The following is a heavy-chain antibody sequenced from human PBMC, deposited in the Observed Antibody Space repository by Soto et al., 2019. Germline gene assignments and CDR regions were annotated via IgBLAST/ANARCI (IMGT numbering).Heavy chain of an antibody. CDR2: IYPGDSDT. J-gene: IGHJ5*02. CDR1: GYSFTSYW. CDR3: ARHGQSGAYSGYARWFDP. D-gene: IGHD5-12*01. V-gene: IGHV5-51*01. Sequence: RGESLKISCKGSGYSFTSYWIGWVRQMPGKGLEWMGIIYPGDSDTRYSPSFQGQVTISADKSISTAYLQWSSLKASDTAMYYCARHGQSGAYSGYARWFDPWGQGTLVTVSS.